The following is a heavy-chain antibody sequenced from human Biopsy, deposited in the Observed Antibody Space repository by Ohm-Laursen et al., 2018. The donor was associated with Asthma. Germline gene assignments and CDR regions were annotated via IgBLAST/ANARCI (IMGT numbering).Heavy chain of an antibody. CDR2: ISKDASTQ. J-gene: IGHJ3*02. Sequence: SLRLSCAASGFSFSNFAIHWVRQAPGKGLEWVGVISKDASTQDYADSVKGRFTMARDNSKSTLDLQMNSLREEDTAVYYCVRDGTDDAFDIWGQGTVVNVSS. D-gene: IGHD1-1*01. V-gene: IGHV3-30*01. CDR1: GFSFSNFA. CDR3: VRDGTDDAFDI.